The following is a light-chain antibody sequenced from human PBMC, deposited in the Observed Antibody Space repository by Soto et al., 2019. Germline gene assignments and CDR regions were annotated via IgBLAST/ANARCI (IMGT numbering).Light chain of an antibody. J-gene: IGKJ4*01. Sequence: EIVMTQSPATLSLSPGERATLSCRASESVSSNLAWYQQKPGQAPRLLIYGASTRATGIPARFSGSGSGTDFSLTISSLQPEDFATYSCQHSHNSPLTFGGGTKVDIK. V-gene: IGKV3-15*01. CDR3: QHSHNSPLT. CDR2: GAS. CDR1: ESVSSN.